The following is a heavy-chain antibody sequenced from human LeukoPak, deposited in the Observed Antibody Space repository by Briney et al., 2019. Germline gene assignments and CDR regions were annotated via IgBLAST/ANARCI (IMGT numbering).Heavy chain of an antibody. Sequence: GASVKVSCKASGYTFTGYYMHWVRQAPGQGLEWMGWINPNSGGTNYAQKFQGRVTMTRDTSISTAYMELSRLSSDDTAVYYCARGLAYGSGSPDYWGQGTLVTVSS. D-gene: IGHD3-10*01. CDR2: INPNSGGT. CDR3: ARGLAYGSGSPDY. V-gene: IGHV1-2*02. J-gene: IGHJ4*02. CDR1: GYTFTGYY.